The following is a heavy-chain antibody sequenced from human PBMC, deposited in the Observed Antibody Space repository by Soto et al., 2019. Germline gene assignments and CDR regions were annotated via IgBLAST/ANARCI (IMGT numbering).Heavy chain of an antibody. D-gene: IGHD2-21*02. CDR3: ARRRYCGYDCYQKHYYGMDV. J-gene: IGHJ6*02. CDR2: SIPVLGTT. V-gene: IGHV1-69*08. Sequence: QVQLVQSGAEVKKPGSSVKVSCRSSGDTFSSYIVNWLRQAPGRRLEWVGRSIPVLGTTDYAQSFRGRVTNTADRSTNTVNMELSSLRSQDTAVYYCARRRYCGYDCYQKHYYGMDVWGQGTTVTVAS. CDR1: GDTFSSYI.